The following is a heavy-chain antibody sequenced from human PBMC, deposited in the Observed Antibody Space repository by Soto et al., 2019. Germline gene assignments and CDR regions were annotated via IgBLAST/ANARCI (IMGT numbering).Heavy chain of an antibody. V-gene: IGHV4-39*01. CDR3: ARHVLLWFGDPIKFDP. D-gene: IGHD3-10*01. CDR1: GGSISSSSYY. Sequence: SETLSLTCTVSGGSISSSSYYWGWIRQPPGKGLEWIGSIYYSGSTYYNPSLKSRVTISVDTSKNQFSLKLSSVTAADTAVYYRARHVLLWFGDPIKFDPWGQGTLVTVSS. J-gene: IGHJ5*02. CDR2: IYYSGST.